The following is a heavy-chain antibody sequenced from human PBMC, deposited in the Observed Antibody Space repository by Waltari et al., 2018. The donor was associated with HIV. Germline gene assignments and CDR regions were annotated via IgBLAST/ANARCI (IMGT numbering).Heavy chain of an antibody. D-gene: IGHD6-19*01. CDR2: IIPIFGTT. V-gene: IGHV1-69*01. CDR1: GVTFRTSA. J-gene: IGHJ1*01. CDR3: ARDLSPKVVAGTVFQH. Sequence: QVQLWHSVTVVKKPGSSLQVSCKASGVTFRTSALPRVRQAPGQGLEWMGGIIPIFGTTNYAQKFQGRVTITADESTSTAYMELSSLRSEDTAVYYCARDLSPKVVAGTVFQHWGQGTLVTVSS.